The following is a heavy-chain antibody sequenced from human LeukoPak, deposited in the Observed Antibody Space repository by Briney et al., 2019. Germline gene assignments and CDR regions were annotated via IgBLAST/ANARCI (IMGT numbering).Heavy chain of an antibody. CDR1: GFTVSSNY. CDR3: ARSTTWNYFDY. Sequence: PGGSLRLPCAASGFTVSSNYMNWVRQAPGKGLEWVSVIYSGGSTYCADSVKGRFTISRDNSKNTLFLQMNSLRAEDTAVYYCARSTTWNYFDYWGQGTLVTVSS. CDR2: IYSGGST. D-gene: IGHD1-1*01. V-gene: IGHV3-66*01. J-gene: IGHJ4*02.